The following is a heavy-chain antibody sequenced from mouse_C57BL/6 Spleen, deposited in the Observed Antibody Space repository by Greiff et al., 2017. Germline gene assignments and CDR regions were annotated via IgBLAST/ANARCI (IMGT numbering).Heavy chain of an antibody. J-gene: IGHJ1*03. D-gene: IGHD1-1*01. V-gene: IGHV1-53*01. CDR2: INPSNGGT. Sequence: ASGYTFTSYWMHWVKQRPGQGLEWIGNINPSNGGTNYNEKFKSKATLTVDKSSSTAYMQLSSLTSEDSAVYYCARAGLITTVHFDVWGTGTTVTVSS. CDR1: GYTFTSYW. CDR3: ARAGLITTVHFDV.